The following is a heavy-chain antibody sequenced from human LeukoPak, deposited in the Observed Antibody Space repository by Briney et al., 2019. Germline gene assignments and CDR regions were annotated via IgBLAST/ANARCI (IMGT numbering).Heavy chain of an antibody. V-gene: IGHV3-48*01. CDR3: AREGSGWGNWYFDL. CDR2: ISSSSSAI. Sequence: GGSLRLSCAASGFAFSSYSMNWVRQAPGKGLEWVSYISSSSSAIYYADSAKGRFTISRDNAKNSLYLQMNSLRAEDTAVYYCAREGSGWGNWYFDLWGRGTLVTVSS. D-gene: IGHD6-19*01. J-gene: IGHJ2*01. CDR1: GFAFSSYS.